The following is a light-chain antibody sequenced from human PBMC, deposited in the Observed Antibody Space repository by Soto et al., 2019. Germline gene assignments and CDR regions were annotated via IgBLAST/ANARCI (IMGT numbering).Light chain of an antibody. V-gene: IGKV1-5*01. CDR1: QNISVW. J-gene: IGKJ2*01. Sequence: DMQMTQSPSTLSASVGDGVTITCRASQNISVWLAWYQQRPGKAPKFLMYDASSLETGVPSRFSGSGSGTEFTLPIRRLQPDDSGTYYCQQYDSSAPTFGQGTKLEIK. CDR3: QQYDSSAPT. CDR2: DAS.